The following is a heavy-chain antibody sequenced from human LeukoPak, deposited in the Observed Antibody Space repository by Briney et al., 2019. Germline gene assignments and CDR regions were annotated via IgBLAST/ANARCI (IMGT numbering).Heavy chain of an antibody. CDR1: GFTFSSYG. V-gene: IGHV3-30*02. CDR2: IRYDGSNK. J-gene: IGHJ4*02. D-gene: IGHD3-22*01. Sequence: PGGSLRLSCAASGFTFSSYGMHWVRQAPGKGLEWVAFIRYDGSNKYYADSVKGRFTISRDNSKNTLYLQMNSLRAEDTAVYYCAKFYDSSGPAFDYWGQGTLVTVSS. CDR3: AKFYDSSGPAFDY.